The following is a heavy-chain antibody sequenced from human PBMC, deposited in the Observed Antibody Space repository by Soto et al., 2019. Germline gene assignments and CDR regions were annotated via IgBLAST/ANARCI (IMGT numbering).Heavy chain of an antibody. CDR3: ERHKRTKAAYYDFWSGYDV. CDR1: GGSISSSSYY. J-gene: IGHJ6*02. D-gene: IGHD3-3*01. V-gene: IGHV4-39*01. Sequence: SETLSLTCTVSGGSISSSSYYWGWIRQPPGKGLEWIGSIYYSGSTYYNPSLKSRVTISVDTSKNQFSLKLSSVTAADTAVYYCERHKRTKAAYYDFWSGYDVWGQGTTVTVSS. CDR2: IYYSGST.